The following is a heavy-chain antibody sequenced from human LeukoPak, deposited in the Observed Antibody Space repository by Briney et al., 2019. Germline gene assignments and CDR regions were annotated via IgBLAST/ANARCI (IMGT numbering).Heavy chain of an antibody. CDR3: ARRENDY. CDR2: IRYDGTNK. V-gene: IGHV3-30*02. CDR1: GFTFSNYD. J-gene: IGHJ4*02. Sequence: PGGSLRLSCAASGFTFSNYDIHWVRQAPGKGLEWITFIRYDGTNKYYADSVKGRFTISRDNSKNTVFLQMNSLRTEDTAVYYCARRENDYWGQGTLVTVSS.